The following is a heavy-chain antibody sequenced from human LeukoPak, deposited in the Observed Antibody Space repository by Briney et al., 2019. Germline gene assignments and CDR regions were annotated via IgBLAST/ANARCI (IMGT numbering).Heavy chain of an antibody. Sequence: SVKVSCKASGGTFSSYAISWVRQAPGQGLEWMGRIIPILGIANYAQKFQGRVTITADKSTSTAHMELSSLRSEDTAVYYCARAVDYYDSSGYYSYFDYWGQGTLVTVSS. CDR3: ARAVDYYDSSGYYSYFDY. D-gene: IGHD3-22*01. CDR1: GGTFSSYA. CDR2: IIPILGIA. J-gene: IGHJ4*02. V-gene: IGHV1-69*04.